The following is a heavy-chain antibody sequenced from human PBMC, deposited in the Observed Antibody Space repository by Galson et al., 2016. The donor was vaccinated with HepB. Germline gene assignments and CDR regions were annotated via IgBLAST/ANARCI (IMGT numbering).Heavy chain of an antibody. Sequence: SLRLSCAASGFTFSDSTVHWVRQASGKGLEWVGRIRNKANSYAAAYAASVKGRFTIFRKDSNNTAYLQMKSLKTEDTDVYFCTRHLLYGGTPFDYWGQGTLVAVSS. CDR3: TRHLLYGGTPFDY. V-gene: IGHV3-73*01. J-gene: IGHJ4*02. D-gene: IGHD4-23*01. CDR2: IRNKANSYAA. CDR1: GFTFSDST.